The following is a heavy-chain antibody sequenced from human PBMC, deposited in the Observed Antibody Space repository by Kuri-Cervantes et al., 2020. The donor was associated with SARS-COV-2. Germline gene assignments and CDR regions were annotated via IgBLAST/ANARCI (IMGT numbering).Heavy chain of an antibody. Sequence: ASVKVSCKASGYTFTSYGISWVRQAPGQGLEWMGWISAYNGNTNYAQKLQGRVTMTTDTSTSTAYMELRSLRSDDTAVYYYARGEGAAPDLDAFDIWGQGTMVTVSS. CDR1: GYTFTSYG. J-gene: IGHJ3*02. CDR3: ARGEGAAPDLDAFDI. D-gene: IGHD1-26*01. CDR2: ISAYNGNT. V-gene: IGHV1-18*01.